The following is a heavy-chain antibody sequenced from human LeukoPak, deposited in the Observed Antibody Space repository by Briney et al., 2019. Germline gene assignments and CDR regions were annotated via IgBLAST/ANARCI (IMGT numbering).Heavy chain of an antibody. Sequence: ASVKVSCKASGYTFTGYYMHWVRQAPGQGLEWMGRINPNSGGTNYAQKFQGRVTMTRETSISTAYMELSRLRSDDTAVYYCARGYMGYYYDSRGWFDPWGQGTLVTVSS. J-gene: IGHJ5*02. CDR2: INPNSGGT. D-gene: IGHD3-22*01. CDR3: ARGYMGYYYDSRGWFDP. V-gene: IGHV1-2*06. CDR1: GYTFTGYY.